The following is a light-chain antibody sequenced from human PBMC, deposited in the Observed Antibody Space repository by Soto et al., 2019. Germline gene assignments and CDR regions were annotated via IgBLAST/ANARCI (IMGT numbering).Light chain of an antibody. CDR3: QQRNVWPPIT. V-gene: IGKV3-11*01. Sequence: VLPQSPGTLSLSSGERATLSCRASQSIRTSLAWYQQKPGQAPRLVIFDASNRANGVPARFGGSGSGTDFTLTINSLEPEDFAVYYCQQRNVWPPITFGQGTRLEI. CDR1: QSIRTS. CDR2: DAS. J-gene: IGKJ5*01.